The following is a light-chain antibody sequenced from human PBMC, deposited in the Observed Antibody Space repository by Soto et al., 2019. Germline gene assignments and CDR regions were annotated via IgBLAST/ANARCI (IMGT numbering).Light chain of an antibody. J-gene: IGKJ1*01. CDR1: QGINNY. CDR2: AAS. V-gene: IGKV1-9*01. CDR3: PQLNSYPWT. Sequence: IQLSQSPSSLSASVGDRVTMTCRASQGINNYLAWYQQKPGKAPKLLIYAASTLQSGVPSRFSGRGSGTDFTLTISSPQPEDFATYYCPQLNSYPWTFGQGTKVDIK.